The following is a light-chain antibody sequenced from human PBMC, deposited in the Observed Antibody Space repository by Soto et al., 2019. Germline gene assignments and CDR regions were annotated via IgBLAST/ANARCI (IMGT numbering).Light chain of an antibody. Sequence: DTVLIQSPATLSLSPGERATLSCRASHTVANFLAWYQHKPGQAPRLLIYDVSNRATGIPARFSGSGSGTEFTLTISSLEPDDFAVYYCQQRSNWPPTFGGGTNVEI. CDR3: QQRSNWPPT. J-gene: IGKJ4*01. CDR2: DVS. CDR1: HTVANF. V-gene: IGKV3-11*01.